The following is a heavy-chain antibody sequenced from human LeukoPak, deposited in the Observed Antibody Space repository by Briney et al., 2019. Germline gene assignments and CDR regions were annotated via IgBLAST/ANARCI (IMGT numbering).Heavy chain of an antibody. CDR2: IYYSGST. D-gene: IGHD3-22*01. Sequence: SETLFLTCTVSGGSVSSGSYYWSWIRQPPGKGLEWIGYIYYSGSTNYNPSLKSRVTISVDTSKNQFSLKLSSVTAADTAVYYCARGLYDSSGYYYDPRYYFDYWGQGPWSPSPQ. CDR3: ARGLYDSSGYYYDPRYYFDY. V-gene: IGHV4-61*01. J-gene: IGHJ4*02. CDR1: GGSVSSGSYY.